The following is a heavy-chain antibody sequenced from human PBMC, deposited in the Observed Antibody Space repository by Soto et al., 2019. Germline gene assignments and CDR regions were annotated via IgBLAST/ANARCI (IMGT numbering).Heavy chain of an antibody. Sequence: SETLSLTCTASGGSISSYYWSWIRQPPGKGLEWIGYIYYSGSTNYNPSLKSRVTISVDTSKNQFSLKLSSVTAADTAVYYCARDYSIAAAGTGSYYYGMDVWGQGTTVAFSS. CDR3: ARDYSIAAAGTGSYYYGMDV. CDR1: GGSISSYY. D-gene: IGHD6-13*01. V-gene: IGHV4-59*01. J-gene: IGHJ6*02. CDR2: IYYSGST.